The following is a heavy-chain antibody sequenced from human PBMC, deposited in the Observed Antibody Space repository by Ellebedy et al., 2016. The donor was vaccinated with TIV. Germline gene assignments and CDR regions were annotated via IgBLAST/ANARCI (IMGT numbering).Heavy chain of an antibody. Sequence: SETLSLTCTVSGGSISSYYWSWIRRPPGKGLEWIGYIYYSGSTNYNPSLKSRVTISVDTSKNQFSLKLSSVTAADTAVYYCAREAGAWRYCSGGSCYGFDYWGQGTLVTVSS. J-gene: IGHJ4*02. CDR3: AREAGAWRYCSGGSCYGFDY. D-gene: IGHD2-15*01. CDR1: GGSISSYY. V-gene: IGHV4-59*12. CDR2: IYYSGST.